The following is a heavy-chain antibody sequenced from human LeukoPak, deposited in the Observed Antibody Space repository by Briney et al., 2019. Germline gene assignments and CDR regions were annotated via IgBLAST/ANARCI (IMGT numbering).Heavy chain of an antibody. Sequence: ASVKVSCKASGGTFSSYAISWVRQAPGQGLEWMGGIIPIFGRTNYAQKFQGRVTLTADESTSTAYMELSSLRSEDTAVYYCARELRVGTAFDLWGRGTLVTVSS. J-gene: IGHJ2*01. V-gene: IGHV1-69*13. CDR1: GGTFSSYA. CDR3: ARELRVGTAFDL. CDR2: IIPIFGRT. D-gene: IGHD3-10*01.